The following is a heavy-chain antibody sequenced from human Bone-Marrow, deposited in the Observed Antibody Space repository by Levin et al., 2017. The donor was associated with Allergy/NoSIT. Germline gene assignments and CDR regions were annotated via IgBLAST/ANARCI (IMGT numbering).Heavy chain of an antibody. V-gene: IGHV4-59*01. CDR2: ILYGGGT. Sequence: SETLSLTCTVSGNFLSSKYWTWIRQSPGKGLEWIGYILYGGGTNYNPSLKSRVTISADTSKNEFSLNVRSMTTADTAIYYCARDPHYTSTTGEYWGQGTLVTVSS. CDR3: ARDPHYTSTTGEY. D-gene: IGHD4-11*01. J-gene: IGHJ4*02. CDR1: GNFLSSKY.